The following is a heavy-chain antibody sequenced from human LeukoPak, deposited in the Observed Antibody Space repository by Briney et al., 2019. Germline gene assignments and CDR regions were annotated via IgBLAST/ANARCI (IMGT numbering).Heavy chain of an antibody. V-gene: IGHV1-18*01. Sequence: ASVKVSCKTSGYTFTSYGISWVQQAPGQGLEWMGWISVYNGNTNYAQKLQGRVTLTTDTSTNTAYMELRSLRSDDTAVYYCAVSLVTSYYFYGMDVWGQGTTVIVSS. J-gene: IGHJ6*02. CDR2: ISVYNGNT. CDR3: AVSLVTSYYFYGMDV. CDR1: GYTFTSYG.